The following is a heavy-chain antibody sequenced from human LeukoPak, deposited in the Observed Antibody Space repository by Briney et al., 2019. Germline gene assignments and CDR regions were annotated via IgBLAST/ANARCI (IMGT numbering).Heavy chain of an antibody. V-gene: IGHV4-61*02. J-gene: IGHJ5*02. Sequence: SETLSLTCIVSGGSISSGSYYWSWIRQPAGKGLEWIGRIYTSGSTNYNPSLKSRVTISADTSKNQFFLKLNSVTAADTAVYYCARGIGSSSSNWFDPWGQGTLVTVSS. CDR2: IYTSGST. CDR1: GGSISSGSYY. CDR3: ARGIGSSSSNWFDP. D-gene: IGHD6-13*01.